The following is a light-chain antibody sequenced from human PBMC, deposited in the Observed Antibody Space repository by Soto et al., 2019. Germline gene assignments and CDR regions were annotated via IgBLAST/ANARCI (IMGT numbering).Light chain of an antibody. CDR1: QTVSTKY. J-gene: IGKJ3*01. CDR2: GTS. Sequence: ENVLTQSPGTLSLSPGERATLSCRASQTVSTKYVAWYQQKPGQAPRFLIYGTSSRATGIPDRFSGSGSGTDFMLNISRLEPEDFAVYYCQQYGTSTGVTFGPGTKLDIK. CDR3: QQYGTSTGVT. V-gene: IGKV3-20*01.